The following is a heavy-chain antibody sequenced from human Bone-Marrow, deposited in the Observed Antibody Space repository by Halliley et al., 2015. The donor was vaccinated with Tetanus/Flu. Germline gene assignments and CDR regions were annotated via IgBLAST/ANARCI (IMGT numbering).Heavy chain of an antibody. CDR2: IFHRGDP. Sequence: EWFGEIFHRGDPNYNPSLKGRIPISLAKSKNQFSLTLTSVTAADTALYYCATHTGSYYGFFDYWGQGTLVTVSS. J-gene: IGHJ4*02. V-gene: IGHV4-4*02. CDR3: ATHTGSYYGFFDY. D-gene: IGHD1-26*01.